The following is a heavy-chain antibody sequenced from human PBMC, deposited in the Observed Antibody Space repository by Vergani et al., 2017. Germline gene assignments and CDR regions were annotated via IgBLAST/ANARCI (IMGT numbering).Heavy chain of an antibody. J-gene: IGHJ4*02. CDR3: AKFPLNITTPDRGDF. CDR1: GFRFSDYG. D-gene: IGHD1-1*01. V-gene: IGHV3-30*18. Sequence: HVQMVESGGGVVQPGRSLRLSCAVSGFRFSDYGMHWVRQAPGRGLEWVALISYDGDTTYYADSVKGRFTISRDNSKNTLFLQMHSLRVEDTALYYCAKFPLNITTPDRGDFWGQGSLVTVSS. CDR2: ISYDGDTT.